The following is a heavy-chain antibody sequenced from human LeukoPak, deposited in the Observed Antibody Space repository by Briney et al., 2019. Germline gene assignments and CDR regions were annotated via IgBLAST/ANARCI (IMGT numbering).Heavy chain of an antibody. J-gene: IGHJ3*02. D-gene: IGHD1-14*01. CDR2: ISSRSSTI. V-gene: IGHV3-48*01. CDR3: AKDPIHHLAAFDI. Sequence: GGSLRLSCVGSGFIFNEYSLNWVRQAPGKGPEWVSYISSRSSTIYYADSVKGRFTISRDNSKNTLYAQMSSLRAEDTAVYYCAKDPIHHLAAFDIWGQGTMVTVSS. CDR1: GFIFNEYS.